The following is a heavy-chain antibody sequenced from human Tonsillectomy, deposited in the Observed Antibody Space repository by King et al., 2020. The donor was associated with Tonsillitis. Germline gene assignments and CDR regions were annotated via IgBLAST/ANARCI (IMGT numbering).Heavy chain of an antibody. CDR3: ARAVGGSYFY. Sequence: VQLVESGGGLVQPGGSLRLSCAASGFTVSSNYMSWVRQAPGKGLEWFSVIYSGGNTYYAESVKGRFTISRHNSNNTLYLQMNSLRPEDTAVYYCARAVGGSYFYWGQGTLVTVSS. J-gene: IGHJ4*02. CDR2: IYSGGNT. V-gene: IGHV3-53*04. D-gene: IGHD1-26*01. CDR1: GFTVSSNY.